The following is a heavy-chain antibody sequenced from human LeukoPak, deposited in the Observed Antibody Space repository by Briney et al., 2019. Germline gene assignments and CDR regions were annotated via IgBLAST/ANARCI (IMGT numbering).Heavy chain of an antibody. V-gene: IGHV1-2*02. CDR2: INPNSGGT. CDR1: GYTFTGYY. CDR3: ARDKAVTTELTQYFQH. J-gene: IGHJ1*01. D-gene: IGHD4-11*01. Sequence: ASVKVSCKASGYTFTGYYMHWVRQAPGQGLEWMGWINPNSGGTNYAQKLQGRVTMTTDTSTSTAYMELRSLRSDDTAVYYCARDKAVTTELTQYFQHWGQGTLVTVSS.